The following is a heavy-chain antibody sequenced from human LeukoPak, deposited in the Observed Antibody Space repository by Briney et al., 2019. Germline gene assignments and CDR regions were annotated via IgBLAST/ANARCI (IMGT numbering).Heavy chain of an antibody. D-gene: IGHD6-13*01. CDR1: GFTFSDYY. CDR3: AKDEGQQQLEYYFDY. CDR2: IGSSGSPI. V-gene: IGHV3-11*04. J-gene: IGHJ4*02. Sequence: GGSLRLSCAASGFTFSDYYMSWIRQAPGKGLEWVSYIGSSGSPIYYADSVKGRFTTSRDNARNSLYLQMNSLRAEATAVYYCAKDEGQQQLEYYFDYWGQGTLVTVSS.